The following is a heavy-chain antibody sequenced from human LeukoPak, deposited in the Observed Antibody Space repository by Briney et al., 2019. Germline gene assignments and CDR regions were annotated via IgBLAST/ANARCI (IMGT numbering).Heavy chain of an antibody. D-gene: IGHD2-15*01. CDR3: ARDSPIDCSGGSCYRGSGAFDI. CDR1: GFTFSSYS. CDR2: ISGSSSTI. V-gene: IGHV3-48*01. J-gene: IGHJ3*02. Sequence: GGSLRLSCAASGFTFSSYSMNWVRQAPGKGLEWVSYISGSSSTIYYADSVKGRFTISRDNAKNSLYLQMNSLRAEDTAVYYCARDSPIDCSGGSCYRGSGAFDIWGQGTMVTVSS.